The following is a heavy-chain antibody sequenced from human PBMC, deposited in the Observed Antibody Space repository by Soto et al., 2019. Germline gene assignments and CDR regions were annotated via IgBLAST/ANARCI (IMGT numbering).Heavy chain of an antibody. CDR3: ATAVTGTDAFDI. J-gene: IGHJ3*02. CDR1: GFIFSSYS. V-gene: IGHV3-21*01. D-gene: IGHD6-19*01. CDR2: ISISSGDI. Sequence: GGSLRLSCAASGFIFSSYSMNWVRQAPGKGLEWVSSISISSGDIYYVDSMKGRFTISRDNAKNSLYLQMNSLRAEDTAVYYCATAVTGTDAFDIWGQGTMVTVSS.